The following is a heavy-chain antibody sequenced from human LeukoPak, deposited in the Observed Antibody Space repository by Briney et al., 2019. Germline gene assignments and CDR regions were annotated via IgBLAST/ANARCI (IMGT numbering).Heavy chain of an antibody. D-gene: IGHD6-13*01. J-gene: IGHJ6*03. V-gene: IGHV4-34*01. CDR2: INHSGST. Sequence: SETLSLTCGVYGGSFSGYYWSLIRQPPGKGLGWIGEINHSGSTNYNPSLKSRVTISVDTSKNQFSLKLSSVTAADTAVYYCARAGSSWWGYMDVWGKGTTVTVSS. CDR1: GGSFSGYY. CDR3: ARAGSSWWGYMDV.